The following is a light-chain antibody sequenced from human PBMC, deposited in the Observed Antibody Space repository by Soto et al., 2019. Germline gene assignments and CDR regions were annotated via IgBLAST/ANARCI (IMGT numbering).Light chain of an antibody. CDR1: SNDIGGYNF. Sequence: QSALTQPASVAGSPGQSVTIPCNGTSNDIGGYNFVSWFQQHPGKAPKLLICDVTRRPSGVSDRFSGSKSGNTASLTISGLQAEDEANYYCNSYSGGNTLYVSGSVTKVTVL. J-gene: IGLJ1*01. V-gene: IGLV2-14*01. CDR3: NSYSGGNTLYV. CDR2: DVT.